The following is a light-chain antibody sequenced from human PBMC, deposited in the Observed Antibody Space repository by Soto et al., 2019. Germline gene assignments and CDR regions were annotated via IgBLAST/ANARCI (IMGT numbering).Light chain of an antibody. CDR3: HQYNNWPWT. Sequence: IQMTQSPSPLSASVVDRVTIPCRASQSISSWLAWYQQKPGKAPMLLIYKASTLEGGVPSRCSGSGSGTEFTLTIRSLQSEDFALYYCHQYNNWPWTFGQGTKV. J-gene: IGKJ1*01. V-gene: IGKV1-5*03. CDR1: QSISSW. CDR2: KAS.